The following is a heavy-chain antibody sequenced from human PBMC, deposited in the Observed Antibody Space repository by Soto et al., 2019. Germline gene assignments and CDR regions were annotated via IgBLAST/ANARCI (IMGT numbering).Heavy chain of an antibody. J-gene: IGHJ4*02. Sequence: QDQWVQSGAKVKRPGSSVDVSCKASGDTFNFYSINWVRQAPGLGLEWMGRVNPIVSMSNYAQKFQGRVTMTADKSTSTVCMELSSLRSEDTAIYYCASSYGSGYRAFDYWGQGALVTVSS. D-gene: IGHD3-10*01. V-gene: IGHV1-69*02. CDR2: VNPIVSMS. CDR3: ASSYGSGYRAFDY. CDR1: GDTFNFYS.